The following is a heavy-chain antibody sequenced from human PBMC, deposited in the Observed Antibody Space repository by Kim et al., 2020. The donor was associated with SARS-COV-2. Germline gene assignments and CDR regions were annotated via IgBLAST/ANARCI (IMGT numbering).Heavy chain of an antibody. D-gene: IGHD3-10*01. Sequence: QKFQGRVTITADESTSTAYMELSSLRSEDTAVYYCASMLVMVRGVRWFDPWGQGTLVTVSS. V-gene: IGHV1-69*01. J-gene: IGHJ5*02. CDR3: ASMLVMVRGVRWFDP.